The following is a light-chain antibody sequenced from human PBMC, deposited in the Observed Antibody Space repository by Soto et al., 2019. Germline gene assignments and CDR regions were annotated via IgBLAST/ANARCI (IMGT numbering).Light chain of an antibody. CDR2: GAS. V-gene: IGKV3-15*01. CDR3: QQYNKWPLT. Sequence: EIVMTQSPATLSVSPGERATLSCRASQSVSSDLAWYQQKPGQAPRLLIYGASTRATGIPARFSGSGSGTEFTLTISSLQSEALAVYYCQQYNKWPLTFGGGTKVEIK. CDR1: QSVSSD. J-gene: IGKJ4*01.